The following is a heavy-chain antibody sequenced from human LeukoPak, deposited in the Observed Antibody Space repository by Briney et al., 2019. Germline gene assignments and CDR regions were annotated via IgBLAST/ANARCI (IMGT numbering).Heavy chain of an antibody. J-gene: IGHJ4*02. CDR2: ISSSSSYI. Sequence: PGGSLRLSCAASGFTFSSYSMNWVRQAPGKGLEWVSSISSSSSYIYYADSVKGRFTISRDNAKNSLYLQMNSLRAEDTAVYYCARAYYYDSSGYPSISDYWGQGTLVTVSS. CDR3: ARAYYYDSSGYPSISDY. V-gene: IGHV3-21*01. CDR1: GFTFSSYS. D-gene: IGHD3-22*01.